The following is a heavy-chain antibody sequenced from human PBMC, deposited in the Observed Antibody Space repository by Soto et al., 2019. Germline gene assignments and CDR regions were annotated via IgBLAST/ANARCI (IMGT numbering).Heavy chain of an antibody. V-gene: IGHV3-48*02. CDR2: ISLSSTII. CDR3: ARGVGSLDY. J-gene: IGHJ4*02. Sequence: GGSLRLSCAASGFTFSQYSMNWVRQAPGKGLDWLSYISLSSTIIYYAVSVKGRFTISRDNAKNSLYLQMNSLRDEDSAVYFCARGVGSLDYWGQGTLVTVSS. D-gene: IGHD1-26*01. CDR1: GFTFSQYS.